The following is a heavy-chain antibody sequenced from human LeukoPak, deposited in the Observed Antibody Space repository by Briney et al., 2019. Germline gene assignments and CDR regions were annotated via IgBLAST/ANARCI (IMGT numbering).Heavy chain of an antibody. CDR1: GFTFSNYA. D-gene: IGHD3-10*01. V-gene: IGHV3-30-3*01. CDR3: ARDLSGSYMSDY. CDR2: ISHDRSNN. Sequence: GRSLRLSCAASGFTFSNYAMHWARQAPGKGLEWVAFISHDRSNNCHADSVKGRFTISRDNSKNTLYLQMNSLTDEDTAVYYCARDLSGSYMSDYWGQGTLSPSPQ. J-gene: IGHJ4*02.